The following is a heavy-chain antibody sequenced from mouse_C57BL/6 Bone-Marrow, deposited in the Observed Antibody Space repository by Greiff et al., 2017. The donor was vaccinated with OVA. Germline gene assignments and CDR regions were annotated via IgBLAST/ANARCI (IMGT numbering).Heavy chain of an antibody. CDR2: IRYDGSN. CDR1: GYSITRGYY. CDR3: DRGEYKNFYYYAMDY. V-gene: IGHV3-6*01. Sequence: ESGPGLVKPSQSLSLTCSATGYSITRGYYWNWIRQLPGNKLERMGYIRYDGSNNYKPSLKNRISITRDTSNNPFFLKLNSVTTENTTTCYCDRGEYKNFYYYAMDYWGQGTSVTVSS. J-gene: IGHJ4*01. D-gene: IGHD1-3*01.